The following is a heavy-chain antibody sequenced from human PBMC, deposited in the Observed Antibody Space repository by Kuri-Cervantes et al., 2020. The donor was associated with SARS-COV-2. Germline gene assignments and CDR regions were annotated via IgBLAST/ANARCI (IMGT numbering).Heavy chain of an antibody. CDR1: GGSISTYY. J-gene: IGHJ6*02. CDR3: ARESNYSHYYGTEV. V-gene: IGHV4-59*01. Sequence: SETLSLTCTVSGGSISTYYWSWIRQPPGKGLEWIGYIYYSGSTTYNPSLKSRFTISVDTSKNQFSLELDSVTAADTAVYYCARESNYSHYYGTEVWGQGTTVTVSS. CDR2: IYYSGST.